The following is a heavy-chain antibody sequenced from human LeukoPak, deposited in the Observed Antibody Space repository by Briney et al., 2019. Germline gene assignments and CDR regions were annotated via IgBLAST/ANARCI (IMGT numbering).Heavy chain of an antibody. J-gene: IGHJ4*02. D-gene: IGHD5-24*01. V-gene: IGHV3-23*01. CDR1: GFTFSSYG. CDR2: ISGSGGST. CDR3: AKSSSPRWLQFGY. Sequence: PGGSLRLSCAASGFTFSSYGISWVRRAPGKGLEWVSAISGSGGSTYYADSVKGRFTISRDNSKNTLYLQMNSLRAEDTAVYYCAKSSSPRWLQFGYWGQGTLVTVSS.